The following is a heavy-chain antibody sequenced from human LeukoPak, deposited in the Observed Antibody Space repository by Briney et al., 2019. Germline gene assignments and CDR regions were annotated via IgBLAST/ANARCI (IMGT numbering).Heavy chain of an antibody. Sequence: PGGSLRLSCAASEFTFTTCGMHWVRQAPGKGLEWVAFIYYDGSNIYYADYVKGRSTISRDISKNTLYLQMDSLRAEDTAIYYCARDWKTNSFDYWGQGTLVTVSS. CDR3: ARDWKTNSFDY. V-gene: IGHV3-33*01. CDR2: IYYDGSNI. J-gene: IGHJ4*02. CDR1: EFTFTTCG. D-gene: IGHD1-1*01.